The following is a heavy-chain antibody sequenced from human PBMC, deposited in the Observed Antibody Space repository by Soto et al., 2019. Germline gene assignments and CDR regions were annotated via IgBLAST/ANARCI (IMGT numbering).Heavy chain of an antibody. CDR2: IYTAGTP. CDR1: ASSVRSKY. V-gene: IGHV3-53*01. J-gene: IGHJ5*02. Sequence: PGGSLRLSCAASASSVRSKYVNWVRRAPGKGLEWLSTIYTAGTPYYEDSVRGRFTIPRDNSRNTVFLQMNSLGAEDTAIYYCVRDVGPWGQGTLVTVSS. CDR3: VRDVGP.